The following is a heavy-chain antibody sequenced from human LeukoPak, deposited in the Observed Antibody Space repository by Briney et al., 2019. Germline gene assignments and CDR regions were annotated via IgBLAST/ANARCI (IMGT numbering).Heavy chain of an antibody. J-gene: IGHJ4*02. Sequence: QSGGSLRLSCTASGFTFGDYAMSWVRQAPGRGLEWVSSLSPSGASIYYADSVKGRFSISRDNSKNTLYLQMNNLRAEDTALYYCAAGPYGGNTPFDYWGQGTLVTISS. D-gene: IGHD4-23*01. CDR2: LSPSGASI. V-gene: IGHV3-23*01. CDR3: AAGPYGGNTPFDY. CDR1: GFTFGDYA.